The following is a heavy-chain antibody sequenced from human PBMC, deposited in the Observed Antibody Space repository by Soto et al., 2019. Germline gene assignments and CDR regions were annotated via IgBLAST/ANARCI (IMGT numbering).Heavy chain of an antibody. Sequence: ASVKVSCKASGYTFTSYAMHWVRQAPGQRLEWMGWINAGNGNTKYSQKFQGRVTITKDTSASTAYMELSSLRSEDTAVYYCARDLIGVTRDYWGQGTLVTVSS. CDR3: ARDLIGVTRDY. V-gene: IGHV1-3*01. D-gene: IGHD4-4*01. CDR2: INAGNGNT. CDR1: GYTFTSYA. J-gene: IGHJ4*02.